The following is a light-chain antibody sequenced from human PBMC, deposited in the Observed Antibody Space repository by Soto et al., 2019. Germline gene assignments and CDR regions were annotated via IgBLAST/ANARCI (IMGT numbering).Light chain of an antibody. Sequence: EIVLTQSPATLSLSPGERATLSCRASQSVSSYLAWYQQKPGQAPRLLIHDASNRAPGIPARFRGRGSGTDFTSTISSLEPEDFAVYYCQQRSNWPGTFGQGTKVDI. V-gene: IGKV3-11*01. CDR1: QSVSSY. CDR2: DAS. J-gene: IGKJ1*01. CDR3: QQRSNWPGT.